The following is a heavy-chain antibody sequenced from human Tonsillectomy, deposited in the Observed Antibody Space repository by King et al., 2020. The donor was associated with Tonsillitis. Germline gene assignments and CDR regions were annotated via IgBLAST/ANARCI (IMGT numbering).Heavy chain of an antibody. J-gene: IGHJ6*02. CDR2: IVVGSGNT. V-gene: IGHV1-58*02. CDR3: AAHPYGSSWSRLYYYGMDV. Sequence: QLVESGPEVKKPGTSVKVSCKASGFTFSNSAIQWVRQARGQRLEWIGWIVVGSGNTNYAQKFQERVTITRDMSTSTTYMDLSSLRSEDTAVYYCAAHPYGSSWSRLYYYGMDVWGQGTTVTVSS. D-gene: IGHD6-13*01. CDR1: GFTFSNSA.